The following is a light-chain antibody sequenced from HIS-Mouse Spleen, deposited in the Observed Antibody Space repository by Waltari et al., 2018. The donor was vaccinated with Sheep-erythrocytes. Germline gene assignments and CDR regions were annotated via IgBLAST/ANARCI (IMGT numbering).Light chain of an antibody. CDR3: CSYAGSSTWV. CDR2: DVS. J-gene: IGLJ3*02. CDR1: SSDVGGYNY. V-gene: IGLV2-11*01. Sequence: QSALTQPRSVSGSPGQSVTISCTGTSSDVGGYNYVSWYQQHPGKAPKLMIYDVSTRPSGVPDRFSGSKSGNPASLTISGLQAEDEADYYCCSYAGSSTWVCGGGTKLTVL.